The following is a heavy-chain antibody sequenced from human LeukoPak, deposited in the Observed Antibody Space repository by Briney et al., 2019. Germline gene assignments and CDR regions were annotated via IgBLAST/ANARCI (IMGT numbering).Heavy chain of an antibody. CDR3: ARVKAEEYSSGWYQDY. V-gene: IGHV3-66*01. J-gene: IGHJ4*02. CDR1: GFTVSSNH. CDR2: IYSGGST. Sequence: PGGSLRLSCAASGFTVSSNHMSWVRQAPGKGLEGVSVIYSGGSTYYADSVKGRFTISRDNAKNSLYLQMSSLRAEDTAVYYCARVKAEEYSSGWYQDYWGQGTLVTVSS. D-gene: IGHD6-19*01.